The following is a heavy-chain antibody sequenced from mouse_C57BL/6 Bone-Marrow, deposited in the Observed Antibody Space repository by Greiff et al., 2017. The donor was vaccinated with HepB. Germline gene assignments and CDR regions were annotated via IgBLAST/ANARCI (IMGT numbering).Heavy chain of an antibody. CDR3: TSVPYGNFSYWYFDV. Sequence: EVMLVESGGGLVQPGGSMKLSCAASGFTFSDAWMDWVRQSPEKGLEWVAEIRNKANNHATYYAESVKGRFTISRDDSKSSVYLQMNSLRAEDTGIYYCTSVPYGNFSYWYFDVWGTGTTVTVSS. D-gene: IGHD2-1*01. V-gene: IGHV6-6*01. CDR1: GFTFSDAW. CDR2: IRNKANNHAT. J-gene: IGHJ1*03.